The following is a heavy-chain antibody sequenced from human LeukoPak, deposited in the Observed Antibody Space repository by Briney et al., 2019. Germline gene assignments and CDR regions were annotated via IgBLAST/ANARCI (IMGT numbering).Heavy chain of an antibody. D-gene: IGHD5-18*01. CDR1: GYTFTSFG. J-gene: IGHJ4*02. V-gene: IGHV1-18*01. CDR2: SSAYNGNT. Sequence: ASVKVSCKASGYTFTSFGISWVRQAPGQGREWMGWSSAYNGNTNYAQKFQGRVTMTTDTSTSTAYMEVRSLRSDDTAVYYCTRDLGADTTMIFFDYWGQGSLVTVSS. CDR3: TRDLGADTTMIFFDY.